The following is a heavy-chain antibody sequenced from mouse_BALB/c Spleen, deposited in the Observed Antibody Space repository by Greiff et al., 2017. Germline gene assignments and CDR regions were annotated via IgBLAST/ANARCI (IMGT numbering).Heavy chain of an antibody. CDR3: TRELGRDAMDY. CDR2: IRLKSNNYAT. D-gene: IGHD4-1*01. Sequence: EVNVVESGGGLVQPGGSMKLSCVASGFTFSNYWMNWVRQSPEKGLEWVAEIRLKSNNYATHYAESVKGRFTISRDDSKSSVYLQMNNLRAEDTGIYYCTRELGRDAMDYWGQGTSVTVSS. CDR1: GFTFSNYW. J-gene: IGHJ4*01. V-gene: IGHV6-6*02.